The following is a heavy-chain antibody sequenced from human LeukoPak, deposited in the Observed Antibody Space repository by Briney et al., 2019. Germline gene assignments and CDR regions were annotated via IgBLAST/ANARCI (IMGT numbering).Heavy chain of an antibody. CDR2: ISAYNGNT. Sequence: GASVKVSCKASGYTFTGYYMHWVRQAPGQGLEWMGWISAYNGNTNYAQKLQGRVTMTTDTSTSTAYMELRSLRSDDTAVYYCARADFWSGYYSGPRYDYWGQGTLVTVSS. D-gene: IGHD3-3*01. CDR3: ARADFWSGYYSGPRYDY. CDR1: GYTFTGYY. V-gene: IGHV1-18*04. J-gene: IGHJ4*02.